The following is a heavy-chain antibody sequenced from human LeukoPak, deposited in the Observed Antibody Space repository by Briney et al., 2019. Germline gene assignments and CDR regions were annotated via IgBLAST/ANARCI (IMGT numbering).Heavy chain of an antibody. CDR2: VSHTGAT. V-gene: IGHV4-59*01. J-gene: IGHJ3*01. CDR3: ARDSRGSYYTFDL. Sequence: PSETLSLTCSVSGASINGYFWNWVRQTPEKGLEWIGYVSHTGATTSNPTLKSRVSITIDTSKSQISLSMTSVTAADSALYYCARDSRGSYYTFDLWGPGTIVSVS. D-gene: IGHD1-26*01. CDR1: GASINGYF.